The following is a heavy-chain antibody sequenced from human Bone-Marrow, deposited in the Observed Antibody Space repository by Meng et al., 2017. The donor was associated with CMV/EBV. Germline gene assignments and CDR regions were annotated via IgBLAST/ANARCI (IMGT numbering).Heavy chain of an antibody. CDR2: IYYSWST. Sequence: SETLSLTCTVSGGSISSGGYYWSWIRQHPGKGLEWIGYIYYSWSTYYNPSLKSRVTISVDTSKNQFSLKLSSVTAADTAVYYCARENGYGGNFLDYWGQGPRVTGSS. D-gene: IGHD4-23*01. CDR3: ARENGYGGNFLDY. V-gene: IGHV4-31*03. J-gene: IGHJ4*02. CDR1: GGSISSGGYY.